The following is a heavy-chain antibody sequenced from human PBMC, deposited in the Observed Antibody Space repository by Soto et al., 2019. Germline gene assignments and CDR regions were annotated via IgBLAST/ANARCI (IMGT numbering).Heavy chain of an antibody. D-gene: IGHD3-10*01. CDR1: GFTFSNYA. CDR2: ISHDGSDK. CDR3: AKTLHYASGSFLRFYGMDV. Sequence: LRLSCVTSGFTFSNYAIQWVRQAPGKGLEWVSVISHDGSDKFYADSVKGRFTISRDNSKNTLSPQMNSLRTEDTAVYYCAKTLHYASGSFLRFYGMDVWGHGTTVTVSS. V-gene: IGHV3-30*18. J-gene: IGHJ6*02.